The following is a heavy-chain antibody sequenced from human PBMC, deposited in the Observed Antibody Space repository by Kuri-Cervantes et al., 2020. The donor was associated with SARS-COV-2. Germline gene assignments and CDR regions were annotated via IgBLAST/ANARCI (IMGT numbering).Heavy chain of an antibody. Sequence: GGSLRLSCAASGFTFSSYSMSWVRQAPGKGLEWVSAITDDGGSTYHADSVEGRFTISRDNSKTTLFLQMNSLRAEDTAVYHCVKGSAASRPYYFDSWGQGTLVTVSS. V-gene: IGHV3-23*01. J-gene: IGHJ4*02. D-gene: IGHD3-10*01. CDR2: ITDDGGST. CDR3: VKGSAASRPYYFDS. CDR1: GFTFSSYS.